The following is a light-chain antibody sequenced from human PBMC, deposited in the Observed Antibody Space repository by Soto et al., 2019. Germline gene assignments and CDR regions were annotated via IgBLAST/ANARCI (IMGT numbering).Light chain of an antibody. V-gene: IGKV3-20*01. Sequence: EIVLTQSPATLSLSPGERATLPCRASQSVNSYLAWYQQKPGQAPRLLIYGASSRATGIPDRFSGSGSGTDFTLTISRLEPEDFAVYYCQQYGSSRTFGQGTKVDI. CDR3: QQYGSSRT. J-gene: IGKJ1*01. CDR1: QSVNSY. CDR2: GAS.